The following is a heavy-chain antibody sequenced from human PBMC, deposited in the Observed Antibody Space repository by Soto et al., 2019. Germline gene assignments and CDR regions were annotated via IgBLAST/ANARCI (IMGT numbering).Heavy chain of an antibody. CDR2: IFHSGST. J-gene: IGHJ4*02. V-gene: IGHV4-59*01. D-gene: IGHD3-16*01. CDR1: GASISSYY. CDR3: ARDQNGGPHFDY. Sequence: QVQLQESGPGLVKPSETLSLTCTVSGASISSYYWSWIRQPPGKGLEWVGFIFHSGSTHCNPSLKSRVTFSVDTSKNQFSLKLTSVTAADTAVYYCARDQNGGPHFDYWGQGILITVSS.